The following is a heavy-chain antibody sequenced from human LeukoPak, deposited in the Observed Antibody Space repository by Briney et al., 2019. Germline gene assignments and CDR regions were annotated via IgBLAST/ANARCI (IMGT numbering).Heavy chain of an antibody. D-gene: IGHD6-13*01. CDR3: ARLAAAGRVYFDY. J-gene: IGHJ4*02. V-gene: IGHV1-69*13. Sequence: ASVKVSCKASGGTFSSYAISWVRQAPGQGLEWMGGNIPIFGTANYAQKFQGRVTITADESTSTAYMELSSLRSEDTAVYYCARLAAAGRVYFDYWGQGTLVTVSS. CDR1: GGTFSSYA. CDR2: NIPIFGTA.